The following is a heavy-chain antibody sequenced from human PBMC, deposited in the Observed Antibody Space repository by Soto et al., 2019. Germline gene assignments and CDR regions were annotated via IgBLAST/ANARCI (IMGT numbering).Heavy chain of an antibody. CDR2: ISYDGRET. J-gene: IGHJ4*02. Sequence: VGSLRLSCAASGFTFSAYAFHWVRQAPGKGLEWLSVISYDGRETHYADSVEGRFIIPRDSSKKTAYLQMNSLRGDDTAVYFCATDPVAATGSFIDSWGQGTLVTVSS. D-gene: IGHD3-9*01. CDR3: ATDPVAATGSFIDS. V-gene: IGHV3-30-3*01. CDR1: GFTFSAYA.